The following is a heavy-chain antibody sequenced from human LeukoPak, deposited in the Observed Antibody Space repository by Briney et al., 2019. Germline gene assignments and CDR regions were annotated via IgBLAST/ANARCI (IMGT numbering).Heavy chain of an antibody. Sequence: PSETLSLTCTVSGGSISSSSYYWGWIRQPPGKGLEWIGSIYYSGSTYYNPSLKSRVTISVDTSKNQFSLKLSSVTAADTAVYYCASDTSLYDILTGYYRDREYYFDYWGQGTLVTVSS. CDR1: GGSISSSSYY. J-gene: IGHJ4*02. CDR2: IYYSGST. V-gene: IGHV4-39*01. D-gene: IGHD3-9*01. CDR3: ASDTSLYDILTGYYRDREYYFDY.